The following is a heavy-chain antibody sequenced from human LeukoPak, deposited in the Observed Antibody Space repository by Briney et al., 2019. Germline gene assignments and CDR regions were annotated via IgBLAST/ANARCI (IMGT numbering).Heavy chain of an antibody. V-gene: IGHV5-51*01. Sequence: GESLKISCKDSGYSFMNDWIGWVRQMPGKGLEWIGIIYPGDSNIGYSPSFQGQVTISADKSLSTAYLQWSSLKASDTAMYYCARRLGATKRFDPWGQGTLVTVSS. CDR2: IYPGDSNI. CDR1: GYSFMNDW. CDR3: ARRLGATKRFDP. J-gene: IGHJ5*02. D-gene: IGHD1-26*01.